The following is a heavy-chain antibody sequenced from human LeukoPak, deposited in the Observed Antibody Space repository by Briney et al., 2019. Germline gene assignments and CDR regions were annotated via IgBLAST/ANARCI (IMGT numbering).Heavy chain of an antibody. CDR1: VYTFTSYG. J-gene: IGHJ4*02. V-gene: IGHV1-18*01. CDR2: ISAYNGNT. Sequence: VASVKVSCKASVYTFTSYGISWVLQAPGQGLEWMGWISAYNGNTNYAQKLQGRVTMTTDTSTSTAYMELRSLRSDDTAVYYCARDSADLDYYGSGSYWWGQGTLVTVSS. CDR3: ARDSADLDYYGSGSYW. D-gene: IGHD3-10*01.